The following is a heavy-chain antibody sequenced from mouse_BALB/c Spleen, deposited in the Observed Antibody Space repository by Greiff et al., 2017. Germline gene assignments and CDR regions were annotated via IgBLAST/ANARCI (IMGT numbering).Heavy chain of an antibody. D-gene: IGHD1-1*01. CDR3: ASPYDGSSYGAD. CDR2: ILPGSGST. V-gene: IGHV1-9*01. J-gene: IGHJ3*01. Sequence: VQLQQSGAELMKPGASVKISCTATGYTFSSYWIEWVKQRPGHGLEWIGEILPGSGSTNYNEKFKGKATFTAETSSNTAYMQLSSLTSEDSAVYYCASPYDGSSYGADWGQGTLVTVSA. CDR1: GYTFSSYW.